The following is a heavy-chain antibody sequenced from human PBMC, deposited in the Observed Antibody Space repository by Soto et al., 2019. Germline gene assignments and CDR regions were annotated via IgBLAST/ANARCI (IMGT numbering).Heavy chain of an antibody. D-gene: IGHD1-1*01. J-gene: IGHJ6*03. V-gene: IGHV3-13*01. CDR2: IGTAGDT. CDR1: GFTFSSYD. Sequence: GGSLRLSCAASGFTFSSYDMHWVRQATGKGLEWVSGIGTAGDTYYPGSVKGRFTISRENAKNSLYLQMNSLRAGDTAVYYCARAPSNPNWNDLYYYYYMDVWGKGTTVTVSS. CDR3: ARAPSNPNWNDLYYYYYMDV.